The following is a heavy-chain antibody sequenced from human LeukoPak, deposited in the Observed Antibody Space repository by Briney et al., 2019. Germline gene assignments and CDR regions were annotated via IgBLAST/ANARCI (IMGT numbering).Heavy chain of an antibody. CDR1: GFTFSSYG. V-gene: IGHV3-30*02. J-gene: IGHJ4*02. Sequence: GGFLRLSCAASGFTFSSYGMHWVRQAPGKGLEWVAFIRYDGSNKYYADSVKGRFTISRDNSKNTLYLQMNSLRAEDTAVYYCAKGVVPAAPYYFDYWGQGTLVTVSS. D-gene: IGHD2-2*01. CDR3: AKGVVPAAPYYFDY. CDR2: IRYDGSNK.